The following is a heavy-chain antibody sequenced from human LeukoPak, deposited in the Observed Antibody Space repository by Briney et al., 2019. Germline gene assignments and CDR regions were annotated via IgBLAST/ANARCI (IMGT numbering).Heavy chain of an antibody. Sequence: GGSLRLSCAASGFTFRSYAMHWVRQAPGKGLEWVAVISNDGRDKHYAESVKGRFTISRDNSKNTLDLQMNSLRAEDTAVYYCAKGIHSSGWSYFDYGGHGTLVTVPS. D-gene: IGHD6-19*01. CDR3: AKGIHSSGWSYFDY. V-gene: IGHV3-30*18. CDR1: GFTFRSYA. CDR2: ISNDGRDK. J-gene: IGHJ4*01.